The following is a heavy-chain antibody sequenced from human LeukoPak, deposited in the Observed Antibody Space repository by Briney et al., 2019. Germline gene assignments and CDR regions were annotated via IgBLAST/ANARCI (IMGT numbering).Heavy chain of an antibody. V-gene: IGHV3-7*01. CDR1: GINSSRYW. D-gene: IGHD3-22*01. CDR3: ARHYYDGSAYYFDC. J-gene: IGHJ4*02. Sequence: GSLRLSCVASGINSSRYWNNWVRQASGKGLVWVANIKQDGSAKTYVDSVKGRFTISRDNAKNSLYLQMNSLRAEDTAVYYCARHYYDGSAYYFDCWGQGTLVTVSS. CDR2: IKQDGSAK.